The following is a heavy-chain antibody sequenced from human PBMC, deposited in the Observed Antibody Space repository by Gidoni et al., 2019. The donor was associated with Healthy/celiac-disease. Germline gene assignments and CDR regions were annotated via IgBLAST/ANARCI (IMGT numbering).Heavy chain of an antibody. CDR3: ARGEARGY. J-gene: IGHJ4*02. D-gene: IGHD3-10*01. V-gene: IGHV1-69*01. Sequence: QGQLVQSGAAVKKHGSAVKVSCKASGGTFSSYAISRVRQAPGQGLEWMGGNIPIFATANYAQKFQSSVTITANESTGTAYMELSSLRSEDTAGYCCARGEARGYWGQGTLVTVSS. CDR1: GGTFSSYA. CDR2: NIPIFATA.